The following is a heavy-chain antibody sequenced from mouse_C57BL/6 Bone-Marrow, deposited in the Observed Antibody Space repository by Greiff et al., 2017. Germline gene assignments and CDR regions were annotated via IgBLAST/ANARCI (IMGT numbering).Heavy chain of an antibody. CDR2: IRLKSDNYAT. CDR3: TANYYGSSPYYAMDY. V-gene: IGHV6-3*01. J-gene: IGHJ4*01. D-gene: IGHD1-1*01. CDR1: GFTFSNYW. Sequence: EVQLVESGGGLVQPGGSMKLSCVASGFTFSNYWMNWVRQSPEKGLEWVAQIRLKSDNYATHYAESVKGRFTISRDDSKSSVYLQMNNLRAEDTGIYYCTANYYGSSPYYAMDYWGQGTSVTVSS.